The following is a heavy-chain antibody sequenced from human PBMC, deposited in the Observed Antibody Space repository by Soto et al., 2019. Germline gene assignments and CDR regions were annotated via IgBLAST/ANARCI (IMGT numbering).Heavy chain of an antibody. J-gene: IGHJ6*03. CDR2: ISGGGSGS. D-gene: IGHD6-6*01. Sequence: VELVESGGGLVQPGGSLRLSCAASGFTFGSYAMTWVRQAPGKGLEWVSGISGGGSGSYYSDSVEARFTIARDNPKILLFLQMNTLRAEDTAVYFCARVRFPSAARRPLDYYFMDVWGNGTTITVSS. V-gene: IGHV3-23*04. CDR3: ARVRFPSAARRPLDYYFMDV. CDR1: GFTFGSYA.